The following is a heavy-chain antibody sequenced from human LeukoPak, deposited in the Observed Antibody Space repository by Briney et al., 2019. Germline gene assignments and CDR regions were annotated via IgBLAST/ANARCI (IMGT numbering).Heavy chain of an antibody. CDR3: ARDRSGSYDAFDI. V-gene: IGHV3-33*01. J-gene: IGHJ3*02. Sequence: PGGSLRLSCAASGFIFRSYGMHWVRQAPGKGLEWVAVVWNDGSNKYYADSVKGRFTISRDNPKNTLYLQMNSLRAEDTAVYYCARDRSGSYDAFDIWGQGTMVTVS. CDR1: GFIFRSYG. CDR2: VWNDGSNK. D-gene: IGHD1-26*01.